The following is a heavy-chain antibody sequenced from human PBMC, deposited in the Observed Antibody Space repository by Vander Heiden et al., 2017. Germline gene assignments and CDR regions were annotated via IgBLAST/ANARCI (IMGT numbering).Heavy chain of an antibody. Sequence: EVQLVESGGGLGQPGGSLRLSLAASGFPLSSYSMYWVRQAPGKGLEWVSYIRGDSSPICYADSVRGRFTISIDNAKNSLYLQMNSLRDDDTAVYYCARGPHRRTYDSWRGSIAWGQGTLVTVSS. CDR1: GFPLSSYS. V-gene: IGHV3-48*02. D-gene: IGHD3-3*01. CDR2: IRGDSSPI. CDR3: ARGPHRRTYDSWRGSIA. J-gene: IGHJ5*02.